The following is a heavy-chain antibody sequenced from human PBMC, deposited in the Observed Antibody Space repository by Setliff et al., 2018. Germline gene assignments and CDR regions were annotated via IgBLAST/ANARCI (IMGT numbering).Heavy chain of an antibody. D-gene: IGHD3-3*01. V-gene: IGHV4-31*03. CDR1: GGSISSGGYY. J-gene: IGHJ6*03. CDR3: ARLSGFLYIDV. Sequence: SETLSLTCTVSGGSISSGGYYWSWIRQHPGKGLEWIGYIYYSGSTSYYNPSLKSRVTISVDTSKNQFSLKLSSVTAADTAVYYCARLSGFLYIDVWGKGTTVTVSS. CDR2: IYYSGSTS.